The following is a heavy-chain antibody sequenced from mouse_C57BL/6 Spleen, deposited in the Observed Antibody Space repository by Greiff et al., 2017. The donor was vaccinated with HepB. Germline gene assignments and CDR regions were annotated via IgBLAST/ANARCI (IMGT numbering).Heavy chain of an antibody. J-gene: IGHJ2*01. CDR3: ALYGNYVFDY. Sequence: VKLMESGAELVRPGSSVKLSCKASGYTFTSYWMHWVKQRPIQGLEWIGNIDPSDSETHYNQKFKDKATLTVDKSSSTAYMQLSSLTSEDSAVYYCALYGNYVFDYWGQGTTLTVSS. V-gene: IGHV1-52*01. CDR1: GYTFTSYW. CDR2: IDPSDSET. D-gene: IGHD2-1*01.